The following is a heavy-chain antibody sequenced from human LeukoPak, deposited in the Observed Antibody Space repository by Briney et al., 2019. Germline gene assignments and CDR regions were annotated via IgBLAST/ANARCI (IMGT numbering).Heavy chain of an antibody. V-gene: IGHV4-31*03. CDR3: ARGRGGVTYYYYKYMDV. J-gene: IGHJ6*03. D-gene: IGHD4-23*01. CDR2: IYSSGST. Sequence: PSQTLSLTCTVSGGSIKSGDYYWSWIRQHPGKGLEWIGYIYSSGSTYYNPSLNSRGTISGDTSKNQFSLKLSSVTAADTAVYYCARGRGGVTYYYYKYMDVWGKGTTVTVSS. CDR1: GGSIKSGDYY.